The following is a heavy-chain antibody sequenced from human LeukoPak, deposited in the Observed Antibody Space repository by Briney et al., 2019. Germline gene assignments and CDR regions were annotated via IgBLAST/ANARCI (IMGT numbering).Heavy chain of an antibody. CDR3: ARHGGYCANGVCYNFDF. CDR1: GGSIRSYY. CDR2: IYNSGST. Sequence: PSETLSLTCTVSGGSIRSYYWSWIRQPPGKGLEWIGYIYNSGSTNYNPSLKSRVTISVDTSKNQFSLNLSSVTAADTAVYYCARHGGYCANGVCYNFDFWGQGTLITVSS. J-gene: IGHJ4*02. D-gene: IGHD2-8*01. V-gene: IGHV4-59*08.